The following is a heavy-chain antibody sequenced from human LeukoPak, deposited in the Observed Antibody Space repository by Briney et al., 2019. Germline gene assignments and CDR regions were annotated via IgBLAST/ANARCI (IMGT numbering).Heavy chain of an antibody. J-gene: IGHJ3*02. D-gene: IGHD3-3*01. Sequence: GGSLRLSCAASGFTFSSYGMHWVRQAPGKGLEWVAVISYDGSNKYYADSVKGRFTISRDNSKNTQYLQMNSLRAEDTAVYHCAKVYSEYYDFWSGYYPASIDAFDIWGQGTMVTVSS. CDR3: AKVYSEYYDFWSGYYPASIDAFDI. CDR1: GFTFSSYG. V-gene: IGHV3-30*18. CDR2: ISYDGSNK.